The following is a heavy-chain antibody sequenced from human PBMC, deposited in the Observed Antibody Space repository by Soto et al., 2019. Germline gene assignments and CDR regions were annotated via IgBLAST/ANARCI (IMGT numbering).Heavy chain of an antibody. CDR2: IWYDGSNK. J-gene: IGHJ4*02. CDR3: ARDPYYYDSSGYYFDY. Sequence: PGGSLRLSCAASGFTFSSYGMHWVRQAPGKGLEWVAVIWYDGSNKYYADSVKGRFTISRDNSKNTLYLQMNSLRAEDTAVYYCARDPYYYDSSGYYFDYWGQGTLGTVSS. V-gene: IGHV3-33*01. CDR1: GFTFSSYG. D-gene: IGHD3-22*01.